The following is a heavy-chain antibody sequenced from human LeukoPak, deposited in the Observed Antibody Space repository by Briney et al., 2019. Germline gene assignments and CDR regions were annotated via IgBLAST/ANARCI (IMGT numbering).Heavy chain of an antibody. D-gene: IGHD4-17*01. J-gene: IGHJ3*02. CDR2: ISYIGST. CDR3: ARDLVTVTKGFDI. Sequence: SETLSLTCAVSADSFSSHYWTWIRQSPGKGLEWIGYISYIGSTNYNPSLKSRVTFSIDASKNQFSLKLRSVTAADTAVYCCARDLVTVTKGFDIWGQGTMVSVSS. V-gene: IGHV4-59*11. CDR1: ADSFSSHY.